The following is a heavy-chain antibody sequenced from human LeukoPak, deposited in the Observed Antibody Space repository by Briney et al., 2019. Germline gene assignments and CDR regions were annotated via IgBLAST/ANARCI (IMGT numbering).Heavy chain of an antibody. D-gene: IGHD3-22*01. CDR1: GFTFSGSA. J-gene: IGHJ4*02. Sequence: PGGSLRLSCAASGFTFSGSAMHWVRQASGKELEWVGRIRTKSNNYATTYGASVKGGFTTSRDDSNNTAYLQMNSLKTEDTAVYYCANYDNSGNYYVNYWGQGTLVTVSS. CDR2: IRTKSNNYAT. V-gene: IGHV3-73*01. CDR3: ANYDNSGNYYVNY.